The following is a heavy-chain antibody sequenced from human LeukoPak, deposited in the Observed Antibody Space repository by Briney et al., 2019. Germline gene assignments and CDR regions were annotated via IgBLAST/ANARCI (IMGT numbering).Heavy chain of an antibody. CDR2: IYCDDDK. D-gene: IGHD2-15*01. CDR1: GFSLSTSGEA. V-gene: IGHV2-5*02. CDR3: AHSPPVAVVPATRYYFDS. Sequence: SGPTLVNPTQTLTLTCSFSGFSLSTSGEAVGWIRQPPGEVLEWLALIYCDDDKRYSPSLKSRLTVTKDTSKNQVVLTMTNMDPLDTATYFCAHSPPVAVVPATRYYFDSWGQGTLVTVSS. J-gene: IGHJ4*02.